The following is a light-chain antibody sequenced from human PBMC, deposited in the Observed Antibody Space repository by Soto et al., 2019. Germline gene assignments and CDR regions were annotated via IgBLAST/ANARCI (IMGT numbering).Light chain of an antibody. V-gene: IGLV2-14*03. Sequence: QSALTQPASVSGSLGQSITISCTGSCIDVGAYNSVSWDQQHPGKAPKLLICDVSYRPSGLSNRFSGSKSGNTASLSISGLQAEDAADFYCSSYTKTYSGVFGGGTKLTVL. CDR1: CIDVGAYNS. CDR2: DVS. J-gene: IGLJ3*02. CDR3: SSYTKTYSGV.